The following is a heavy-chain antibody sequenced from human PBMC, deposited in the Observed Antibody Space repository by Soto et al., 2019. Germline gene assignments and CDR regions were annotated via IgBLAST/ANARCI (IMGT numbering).Heavy chain of an antibody. V-gene: IGHV1-8*01. CDR2: MNPDSGHA. J-gene: IGHJ5*02. D-gene: IGHD2-15*01. CDR3: ARRRHSRGIFCYYGFDS. Sequence: ASVKVSCKASGYTFTNSDINWVRQAPGQGLEWMGWMNPDSGHAGYAQKFQGRVTLTTSTSTSTVYMEMRSLGYEYTALSHCARRRHSRGIFCYYGFDSCGQRSLVTAPS. CDR1: GYTFTNSD.